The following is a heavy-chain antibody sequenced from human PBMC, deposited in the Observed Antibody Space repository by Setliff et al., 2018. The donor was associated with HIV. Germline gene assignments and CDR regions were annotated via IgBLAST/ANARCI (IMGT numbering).Heavy chain of an antibody. CDR1: GYSFTNYY. V-gene: IGHV1-46*01. CDR3: ARDPTGGAARFDY. CDR2: INPSGGST. Sequence: ASVKVSCKASGYSFTNYYIHWVRQAPGQGLEWMGIINPSGGSTTYAQKFQGRVTMTRDTSTSTVYMELIGLKSEDTAVYYCARDPTGGAARFDYWGQGTLVTVSS. J-gene: IGHJ4*02. D-gene: IGHD6-6*01.